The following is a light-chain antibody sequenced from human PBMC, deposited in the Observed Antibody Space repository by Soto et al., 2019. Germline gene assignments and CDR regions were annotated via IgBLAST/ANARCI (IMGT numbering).Light chain of an antibody. Sequence: EIVMTQSPGTLSVTPGETVTLSCRASQSFGGNLAWFHQKPGQAPRLLIYGASTRATGIPARFSGSGSGTEFTLTLSSLQSEDFAVYYGQQYNNWPRTFGRGTKVDLK. CDR3: QQYNNWPRT. J-gene: IGKJ1*01. V-gene: IGKV3-15*01. CDR2: GAS. CDR1: QSFGGN.